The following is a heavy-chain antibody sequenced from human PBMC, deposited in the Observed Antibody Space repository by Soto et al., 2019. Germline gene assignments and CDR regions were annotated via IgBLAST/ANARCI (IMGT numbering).Heavy chain of an antibody. Sequence: GGSLRLSCAASGFTFSSYSMHWVRQAPGKGLEWVAVISYDGSNKYYADSVKGRFTISRDNSKNTLYLQMNSLRAEDTAVYYCARDHCGGDCYQGYFEYWGQGTLVTVCS. J-gene: IGHJ4*02. V-gene: IGHV3-30-3*01. CDR3: ARDHCGGDCYQGYFEY. D-gene: IGHD2-21*02. CDR2: ISYDGSNK. CDR1: GFTFSSYS.